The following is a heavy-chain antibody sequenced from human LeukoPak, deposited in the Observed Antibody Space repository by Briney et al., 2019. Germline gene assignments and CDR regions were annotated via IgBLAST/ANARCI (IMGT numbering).Heavy chain of an antibody. J-gene: IGHJ5*02. CDR1: GFTFSSYE. Sequence: PGGSLRLSCAASGFTFSSYEMNWVRQAPGKGLEWVSYISSSGSSTYYADSVKGRFTISRDNAKNSLYLQMNSLRAEDTAVYYCARERTYDYVWGSYRYTVNWFDPWGQGTLVTVSS. CDR3: ARERTYDYVWGSYRYTVNWFDP. D-gene: IGHD3-16*02. CDR2: ISSSGSST. V-gene: IGHV3-48*03.